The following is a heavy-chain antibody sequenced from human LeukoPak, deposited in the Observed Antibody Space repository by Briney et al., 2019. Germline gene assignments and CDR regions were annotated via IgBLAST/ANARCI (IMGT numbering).Heavy chain of an antibody. CDR2: ISSSSSTI. CDR3: ARVTYDYGDPVAFDI. J-gene: IGHJ3*02. CDR1: GFTFSSYS. D-gene: IGHD4-17*01. V-gene: IGHV3-48*01. Sequence: GGSLRLSCAASGFTFSSYSMNWVRQAPGKGLEWVSYISSSSSTIYYADSVKGRFTISRDNAKNSLYLQMNSLRAEDTAVYYCARVTYDYGDPVAFDIWGQGTMVTVSS.